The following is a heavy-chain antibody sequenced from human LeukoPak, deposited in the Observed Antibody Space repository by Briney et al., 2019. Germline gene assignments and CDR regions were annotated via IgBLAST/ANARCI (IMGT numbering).Heavy chain of an antibody. CDR1: GYIFTSFE. CDR3: ARDPNPLRESY. V-gene: IGHV1-8*01. CDR2: MNPNSGDT. Sequence: ASVKVSCKASGYIFTSFEINWVRQAPGQGLEWMGWMNPNSGDTEYAQKFQARVTMTRNTSITTAYMELSSLTSEDTAVYYCARDPNPLRESYWGQGTLVTVSS. D-gene: IGHD1-26*01. J-gene: IGHJ4*02.